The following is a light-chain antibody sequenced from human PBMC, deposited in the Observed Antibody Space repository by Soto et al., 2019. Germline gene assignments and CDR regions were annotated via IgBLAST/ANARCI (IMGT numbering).Light chain of an antibody. CDR2: GAS. J-gene: IGKJ4*01. V-gene: IGKV3-20*01. CDR3: YQYGSSPLT. CDR1: QSVSINY. Sequence: EIVLTQSPGTLSLSPGERATLSCRASQSVSINYLAWYQQIPGQAPRLLIYGASSRATGIPDRFSGSGSGTDFTLTISRLEPEDFAVYYCYQYGSSPLTSGGGTKVEIK.